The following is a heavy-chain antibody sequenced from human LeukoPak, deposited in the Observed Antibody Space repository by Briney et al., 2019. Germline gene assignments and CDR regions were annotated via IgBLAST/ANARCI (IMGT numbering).Heavy chain of an antibody. CDR2: MNPNSGNT. CDR1: GYTFIDYD. D-gene: IGHD3-10*02. J-gene: IGHJ5*02. Sequence: GASVKVSCKTSGYTFIDYDINWVRQATGQGLEWMGWMNPNSGNTGYAQKFQGRVTMTRDTSITTAYMELSSLRSDDTAVYYCVRLIVRGVIGPWGQGTPVTVSS. V-gene: IGHV1-8*01. CDR3: VRLIVRGVIGP.